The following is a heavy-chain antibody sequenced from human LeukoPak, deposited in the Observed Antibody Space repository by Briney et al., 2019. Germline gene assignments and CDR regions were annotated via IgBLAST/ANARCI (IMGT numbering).Heavy chain of an antibody. V-gene: IGHV4-4*07. D-gene: IGHD6-6*01. CDR3: ASTKYSSSPLDY. CDR2: IYTSGST. Sequence: SETLSPTCTVSGGSISSYYWSWIRQPPGKGLEWIGRIYTSGSTNYNPSLKSRVTMSVDTSKNQFSLKLSSVTAADTAVYYCASTKYSSSPLDYWGQGTLVTVSS. J-gene: IGHJ4*02. CDR1: GGSISSYY.